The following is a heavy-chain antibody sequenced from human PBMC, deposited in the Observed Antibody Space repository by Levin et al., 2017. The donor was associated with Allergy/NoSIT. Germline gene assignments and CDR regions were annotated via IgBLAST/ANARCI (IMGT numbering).Heavy chain of an antibody. CDR1: GFTFSSYA. CDR2: ISDSGGRT. D-gene: IGHD1-26*01. V-gene: IGHV3-23*01. CDR3: AKEKSGSYSSY. Sequence: AGGSLRLSCAASGFTFSSYAMSWVRQAPGKGLEWVSAISDSGGRTYYTDSVKGRFTISRDNSKNTLYLQMNSLRAEDTAVYYCAKEKSGSYSSYWGQGTLVTVSS. J-gene: IGHJ4*02.